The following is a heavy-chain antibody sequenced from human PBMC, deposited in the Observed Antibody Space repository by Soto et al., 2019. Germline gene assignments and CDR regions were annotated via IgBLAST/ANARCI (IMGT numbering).Heavy chain of an antibody. CDR1: GFTFSSYA. CDR2: ISGSGGST. CDR3: AKDSAQIPFYDYIWGYISRAEYFQH. V-gene: IGHV3-23*01. J-gene: IGHJ1*01. D-gene: IGHD3-16*01. Sequence: GGSLRLSFAASGFTFSSYAMSWVRQAPGKGLEWVSAISGSGGSTYYADSVKGRFTISRDNSKNTLYLQMNSLRAEDTAVYYCAKDSAQIPFYDYIWGYISRAEYFQHWGQGTLVTSPQ.